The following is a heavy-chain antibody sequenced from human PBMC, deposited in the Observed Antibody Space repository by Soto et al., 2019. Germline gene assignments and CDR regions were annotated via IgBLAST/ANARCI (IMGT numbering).Heavy chain of an antibody. D-gene: IGHD3-10*01. CDR2: ISSSGNYA. CDR3: ARSSGRYWWEFDY. V-gene: IGHV3-11*06. Sequence: QVHLVESGGGLVKPAGSLRLSCAASGFTFSDYYMSWIRQAPGKGLEWISYISSSGNYADYADSMKGRFSISRDNAKISLYLQVHSLRAEDTAVYYCARSSGRYWWEFDYWGQGTLVTVSS. J-gene: IGHJ4*02. CDR1: GFTFSDYY.